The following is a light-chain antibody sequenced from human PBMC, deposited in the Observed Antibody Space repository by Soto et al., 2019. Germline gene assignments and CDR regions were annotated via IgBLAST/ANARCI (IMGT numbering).Light chain of an antibody. Sequence: EIVLTQSPGTLSLSPGETATLSCRASQSVDDYLAWYQQKPGQAPRLLIYDASNRATGIPARFSGSGSGTDFILTISSLEPEDFAVYYCQQRNSWPLTFGGGTKVEIK. CDR3: QQRNSWPLT. J-gene: IGKJ4*01. CDR1: QSVDDY. CDR2: DAS. V-gene: IGKV3-11*01.